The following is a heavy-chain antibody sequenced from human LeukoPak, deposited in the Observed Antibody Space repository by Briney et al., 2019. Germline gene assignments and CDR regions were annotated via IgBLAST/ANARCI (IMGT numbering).Heavy chain of an antibody. J-gene: IGHJ4*02. D-gene: IGHD6-13*01. Sequence: GGSLRLSCAASGFTFSSYAMSWVRQAPGKGLEWVSSISSSSSTIYYADSVKGRFSISRDNAKNSLYLQMNSLRDEDTAVYYCARESAAGGAGLGYFDYWGQGTLVTVSS. V-gene: IGHV3-48*02. CDR1: GFTFSSYA. CDR2: ISSSSSTI. CDR3: ARESAAGGAGLGYFDY.